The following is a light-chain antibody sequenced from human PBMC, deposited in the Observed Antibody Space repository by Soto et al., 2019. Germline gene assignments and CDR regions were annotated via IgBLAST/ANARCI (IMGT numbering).Light chain of an antibody. CDR2: AAS. Sequence: DIQMTQSPSPLAASVGDRITISCRASQSISTYLNWYHQKPGRAPKLLIYAASTLQSGVPSRFRGSGSGTEFTLTINNLQTDDFATYYCQHYNSFSLTFGPGTKVDIK. CDR3: QHYNSFSLT. J-gene: IGKJ1*01. V-gene: IGKV1-39*01. CDR1: QSISTY.